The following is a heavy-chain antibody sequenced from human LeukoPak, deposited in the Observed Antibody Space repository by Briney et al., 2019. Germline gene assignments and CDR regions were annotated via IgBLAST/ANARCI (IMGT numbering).Heavy chain of an antibody. J-gene: IGHJ4*02. CDR3: ARGGGSYSFDS. CDR2: IYYTGST. D-gene: IGHD1-26*01. V-gene: IGHV4-30-4*08. Sequence: SETLSLTCTVSGGSISSGDYYWRWIRQPPGKGLEWIGYIYYTGSTYYNPSLKSRVTISVDTSKNQFSLKLSSVTAADTAVYYCARGGGSYSFDSWGQGTLVTVSS. CDR1: GGSISSGDYY.